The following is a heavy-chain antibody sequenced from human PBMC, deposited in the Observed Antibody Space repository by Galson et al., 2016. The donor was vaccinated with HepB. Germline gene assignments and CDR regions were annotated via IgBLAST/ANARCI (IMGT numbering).Heavy chain of an antibody. CDR1: GGPFSGYY. CDR2: INQGGSV. J-gene: IGHJ3*02. V-gene: IGHV4-34*01. D-gene: IGHD2/OR15-2a*01. Sequence: SETLSLTCSVYGGPFSGYYWSWIRQPPGKGLEWIGDINQGGSVNYNPSLRSRASISSDTFKNEFFLKLTSLTAADTAMYFCARGGENSWYENDAFDIWGPGTTVIVSS. CDR3: ARGGENSWYENDAFDI.